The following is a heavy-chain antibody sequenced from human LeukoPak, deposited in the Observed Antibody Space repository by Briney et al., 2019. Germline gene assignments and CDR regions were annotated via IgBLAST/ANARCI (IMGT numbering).Heavy chain of an antibody. D-gene: IGHD3-10*01. J-gene: IGHJ4*02. V-gene: IGHV4-30-2*01. Sequence: SETLSLTCTVSGGSISSGGYYWSWIRQPPGKGLEWIGYIYHSGSTYYNPSLKSRVTISVDRSKNQFSLKLSSVTAADTAVYYCARWGPAPKIDYGSGTDWGQGILVTVSS. CDR3: ARWGPAPKIDYGSGTD. CDR1: GGSISSGGYY. CDR2: IYHSGST.